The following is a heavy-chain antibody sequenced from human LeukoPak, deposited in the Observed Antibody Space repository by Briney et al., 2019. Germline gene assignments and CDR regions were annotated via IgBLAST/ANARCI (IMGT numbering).Heavy chain of an antibody. V-gene: IGHV1-2*02. CDR1: GYTFTSYY. CDR2: INPNSGGT. Sequence: ASVKVSCKASGYTFTSYYMHWVRQAPGQGREWMGWINPNSGGTNYAQKFQGRVTMTRDTSISTAYMELTRLRSDDTAVYYCARVGQTGANAFDIWGQGTMVTVSS. D-gene: IGHD7-27*01. J-gene: IGHJ3*02. CDR3: ARVGQTGANAFDI.